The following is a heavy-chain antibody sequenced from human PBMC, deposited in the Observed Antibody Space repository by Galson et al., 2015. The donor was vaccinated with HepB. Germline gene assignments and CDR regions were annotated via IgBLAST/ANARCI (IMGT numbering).Heavy chain of an antibody. V-gene: IGHV3-23*01. CDR2: ISGSGSST. J-gene: IGHJ6*02. Sequence: SLRLACAASGFTVSNYAMSWVRQAPGKGLEWVAGISGSGSSTYYADSVQGRFPISRDNSKRTLYLQMNSLRGEDTAVYYCAKDRSRDYYGSGSYYSLYSYGMDVWGQGTTVTVS. CDR3: AKDRSRDYYGSGSYYSLYSYGMDV. D-gene: IGHD3-10*01. CDR1: GFTVSNYA.